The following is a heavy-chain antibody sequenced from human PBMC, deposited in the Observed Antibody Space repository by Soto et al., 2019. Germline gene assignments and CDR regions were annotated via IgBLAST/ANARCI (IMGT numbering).Heavy chain of an antibody. V-gene: IGHV1-69*13. J-gene: IGHJ6*02. CDR3: ARARIVVVPAARSYYGMDV. Sequence: SVKVSCKASGGTFSSYAISWVRQAPGQGLEWMGGIIPIFGTANYAQKFQGRVTITADESTSTAYMELSSLRSEDTAVYYCARARIVVVPAARSYYGMDVWGPGTTVTVSS. CDR1: GGTFSSYA. D-gene: IGHD2-2*01. CDR2: IIPIFGTA.